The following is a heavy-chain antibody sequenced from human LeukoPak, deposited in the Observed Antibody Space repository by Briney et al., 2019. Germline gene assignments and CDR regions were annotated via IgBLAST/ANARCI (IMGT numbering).Heavy chain of an antibody. CDR1: GYTFTSYG. Sequence: GASVKVSCKASGYTFTSYGISWVRQAPGQGLEWMGWISAYNGNTNYAQKLQGRVTMTTDTSTSTAYMELRSLRSDDTAVYYCARYLPTQPIAVAAHPDYWGQGTLVTVSS. CDR2: ISAYNGNT. V-gene: IGHV1-18*01. CDR3: ARYLPTQPIAVAAHPDY. J-gene: IGHJ4*02. D-gene: IGHD6-19*01.